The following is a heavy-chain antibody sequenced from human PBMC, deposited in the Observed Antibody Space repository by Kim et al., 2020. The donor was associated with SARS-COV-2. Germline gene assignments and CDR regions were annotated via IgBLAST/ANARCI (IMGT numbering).Heavy chain of an antibody. J-gene: IGHJ4*02. CDR3: ARDYYGAFDS. V-gene: IGHV1-18*04. Sequence: ASVKVSCKASDYTFTSYGFSWVRQAPGQGLEWMAWISAYNGNTNYAQKFQDRVTMTTYTSASTVYMELRSLRSDDTAVYYCARDYYGAFDSWGQGTQVTVSS. CDR2: ISAYNGNT. CDR1: DYTFTSYG. D-gene: IGHD2-21*01.